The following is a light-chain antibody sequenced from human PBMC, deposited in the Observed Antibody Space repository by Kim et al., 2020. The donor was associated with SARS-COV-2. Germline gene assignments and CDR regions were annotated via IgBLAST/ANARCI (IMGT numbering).Light chain of an antibody. J-gene: IGKJ1*01. Sequence: SPGKRATRSCRASQSVSRNYLAWYQQKPGQSPRLLIYSVSTRATGIPDRFSGSGSGTDFTLTISGLEPEDFAVYYCQHYGSSSRTFGHGTKVDIK. CDR2: SVS. CDR3: QHYGSSSRT. CDR1: QSVSRNY. V-gene: IGKV3-20*01.